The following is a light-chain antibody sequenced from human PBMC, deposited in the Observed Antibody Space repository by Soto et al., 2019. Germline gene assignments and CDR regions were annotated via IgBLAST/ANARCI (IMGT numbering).Light chain of an antibody. CDR3: QQTYSSST. CDR2: AAS. Sequence: DIQLTQSPPSLPPSVGDRFPITFRASQSISNNLNWYHQKPGKPPKLLIYAASTLQSGVPSRFSGGGSGTDFTLTINSLQPEDIATYYCQQTYSSSTFGPGTKVDI. V-gene: IGKV1-39*01. J-gene: IGKJ3*01. CDR1: QSISNN.